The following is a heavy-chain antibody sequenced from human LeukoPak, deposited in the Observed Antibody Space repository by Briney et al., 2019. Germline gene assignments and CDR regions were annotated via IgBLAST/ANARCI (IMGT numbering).Heavy chain of an antibody. D-gene: IGHD3-10*01. J-gene: IGHJ6*02. CDR1: GYTFTSYG. V-gene: IGHV1-18*01. CDR2: ISAYNGNT. CDR3: ATTGLLWFGELTSLQV. Sequence: GASVKVSCKASGYTFTSYGISWVRQAPGQGLEWMGWISAYNGNTNYAQKLQGRVTMTTDTSTSTAYMELRSLRSDGTAVYYCATTGLLWFGELTSLQVWGQGTTVTVSS.